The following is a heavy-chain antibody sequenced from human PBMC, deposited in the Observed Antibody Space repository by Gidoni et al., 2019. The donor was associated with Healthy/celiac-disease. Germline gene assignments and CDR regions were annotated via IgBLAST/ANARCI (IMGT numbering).Heavy chain of an antibody. CDR2: IGSSSSTI. D-gene: IGHD4-17*01. CDR3: ARGGRMTTVTIVDY. Sequence: EVQLVESGGGLVQPGGSLRLSCAASGFTFRSYSMNWVRQAPGKGLEWVSYIGSSSSTIYYADSVKGRFTISRDNANNSLYLQMNSLRAEDTAVYYCARGGRMTTVTIVDYWGQGTLVTVSS. CDR1: GFTFRSYS. V-gene: IGHV3-48*01. J-gene: IGHJ4*02.